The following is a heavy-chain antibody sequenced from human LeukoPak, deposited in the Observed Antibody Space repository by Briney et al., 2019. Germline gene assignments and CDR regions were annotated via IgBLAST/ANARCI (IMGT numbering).Heavy chain of an antibody. CDR3: ARSIGLTGGGVDV. CDR2: ISGSVGST. D-gene: IGHD3-9*01. J-gene: IGHJ6*02. CDR1: GFTFSSYA. V-gene: IGHV3-23*01. Sequence: GSLRLSCAASGFTFSSYAISWVRQAPGKGLEWVSVISGSVGSTYYADSVKGRFTISRDNSKNTLYLQINSLRAEDTAVYYCARSIGLTGGGVDVWGQGTTVTVSS.